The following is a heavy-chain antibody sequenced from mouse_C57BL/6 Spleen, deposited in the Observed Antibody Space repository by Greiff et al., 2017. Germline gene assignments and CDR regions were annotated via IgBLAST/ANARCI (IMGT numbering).Heavy chain of an antibody. CDR1: GFTFSSYG. Sequence: VMLVESGGDLVKPGGSLKLSCAASGFTFSSYGMSWVRQTPDKRLEWVATISSGGSYTYYPDSVKGRFTISRDNAKNTLYLQMSSLKSEDTAMYYCARQGDYWGQGTSVTVSS. CDR2: ISSGGSYT. CDR3: ARQGDY. J-gene: IGHJ4*01. V-gene: IGHV5-6*01.